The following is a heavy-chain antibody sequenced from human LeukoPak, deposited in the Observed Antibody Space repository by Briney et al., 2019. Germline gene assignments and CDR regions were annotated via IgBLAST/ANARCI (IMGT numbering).Heavy chain of an antibody. V-gene: IGHV3-30-3*01. CDR2: ISYDGSNK. D-gene: IGHD5-24*01. Sequence: GGSLRLSCAASGFTFSSYAMHWVRQAPGKGLEWVAVISYDGSNKYYADSVKGRFTIPRDNSKNTLYLQMSSLRAEDTAVYYCAREEMATIWSSNRNAFDIWGQGTMVTVSS. CDR1: GFTFSSYA. J-gene: IGHJ3*02. CDR3: AREEMATIWSSNRNAFDI.